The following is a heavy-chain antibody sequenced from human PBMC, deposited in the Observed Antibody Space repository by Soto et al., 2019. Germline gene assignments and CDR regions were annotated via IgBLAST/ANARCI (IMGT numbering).Heavy chain of an antibody. CDR1: GFIFTNYW. CDR2: IDPSNSHV. J-gene: IGHJ4*02. CDR3: ARLSDSSGSDF. D-gene: IGHD3-22*01. V-gene: IGHV5-10-1*01. Sequence: VESLKISCEGSGFIFTNYWIRWGLQMPGKGLEWMGRIDPSNSHVTYSPSFQGHVTISVDKSIGTAYLQWSNLKASDTAMYFCARLSDSSGSDFWGQGTVVTVSS.